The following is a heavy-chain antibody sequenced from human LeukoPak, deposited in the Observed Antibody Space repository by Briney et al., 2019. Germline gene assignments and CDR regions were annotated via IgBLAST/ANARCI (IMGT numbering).Heavy chain of an antibody. Sequence: GGSLRLSCAASGGTFSSYARSWVRQAPGKGLEWVSSFSGSGGDTYYADSVKGLFTISRDNSKNTLYLQMHSLRAEDTAVYYCAKSGYNRFDYWGQGTLVTVSS. D-gene: IGHD5-24*01. CDR3: AKSGYNRFDY. V-gene: IGHV3-23*01. J-gene: IGHJ4*02. CDR1: GGTFSSYA. CDR2: FSGSGGDT.